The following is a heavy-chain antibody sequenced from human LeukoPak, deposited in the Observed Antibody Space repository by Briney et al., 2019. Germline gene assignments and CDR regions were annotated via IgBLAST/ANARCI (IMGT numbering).Heavy chain of an antibody. CDR1: GGSISSYY. D-gene: IGHD6-19*01. V-gene: IGHV4-59*01. Sequence: PSETLSLTCTVSGGSISSYYWSWIRQPPGKGLEWMGYIYYSGTTNYTPSLKSRVTISVDTSKNQFSLKLSSVTAADTAVYYCARRPFYSSGWYRQGYYFDYWGQGTLVTVSS. J-gene: IGHJ4*02. CDR2: IYYSGTT. CDR3: ARRPFYSSGWYRQGYYFDY.